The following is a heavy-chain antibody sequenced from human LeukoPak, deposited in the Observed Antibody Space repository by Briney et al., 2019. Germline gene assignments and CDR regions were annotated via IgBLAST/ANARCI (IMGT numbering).Heavy chain of an antibody. D-gene: IGHD3-9*01. CDR3: AREKSLRCFDWSQHFDY. Sequence: GASVKVSCKASGGTFSSYAISWVRQAPGQGLEWMGRIIPILGIANYAQKFQGRVTITADKSTSTAYMELSSLRSEDTAVYYCAREKSLRCFDWSQHFDYWGQGTLVTVSS. CDR2: IIPILGIA. V-gene: IGHV1-69*04. CDR1: GGTFSSYA. J-gene: IGHJ4*02.